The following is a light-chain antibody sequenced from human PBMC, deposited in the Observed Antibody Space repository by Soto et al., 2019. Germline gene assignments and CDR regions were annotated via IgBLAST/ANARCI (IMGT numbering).Light chain of an antibody. CDR1: SSDVGGYKY. J-gene: IGLJ1*01. Sequence: QSVLTQPASVSGSPGQSITVSCTGTSSDVGGYKYVSWYQHHPGRAPKLMIYEVSNRPSGVSHRFSGSKSGNTASLTISGLQPEDEAGYYCSSYTTSSTLVFGTGTKLTVL. CDR3: SSYTTSSTLV. CDR2: EVS. V-gene: IGLV2-14*01.